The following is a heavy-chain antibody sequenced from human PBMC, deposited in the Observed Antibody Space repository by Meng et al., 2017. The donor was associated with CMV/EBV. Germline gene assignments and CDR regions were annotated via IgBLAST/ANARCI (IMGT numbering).Heavy chain of an antibody. V-gene: IGHV3-48*03. CDR2: ISSSGSTI. Sequence: GESLKISCAASGFTFSSYEMNWVRQAPGKGLEWVSYISSSGSTIYYADSVKGRFTISRDNAKNSLYLQMNSPRAEDTAVYYCAREGGVATTDYYYYYGMDVWGQGTTVTVSS. D-gene: IGHD5-12*01. CDR3: AREGGVATTDYYYYYGMDV. CDR1: GFTFSSYE. J-gene: IGHJ6*02.